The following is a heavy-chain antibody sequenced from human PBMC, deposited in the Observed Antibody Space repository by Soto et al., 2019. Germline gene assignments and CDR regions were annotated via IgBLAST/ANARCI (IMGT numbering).Heavy chain of an antibody. CDR2: INPNSGGT. CDR1: GYTFTGYY. D-gene: IGHD6-19*01. J-gene: IGHJ6*02. CDR3: AIAGIAVAGTSYYYYGMDV. V-gene: IGHV1-2*02. Sequence: GASVKVSCKASGYTFTGYYMHWVRQAPGQGLEWMGWINPNSGGTNYAQKFQGRVTMTRDTSISTAYMELSRLRSDDTAVYYCAIAGIAVAGTSYYYYGMDVWGQGTTVTVSS.